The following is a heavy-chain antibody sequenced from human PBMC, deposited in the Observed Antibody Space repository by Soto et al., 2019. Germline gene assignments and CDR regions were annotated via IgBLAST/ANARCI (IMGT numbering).Heavy chain of an antibody. Sequence: SETLSLTCTVSGGSISSYYWSWIRQPPGKGLEWIGYIYYSGSTNYNPSLKSRVTISVDTSKNQFSLKLSSVTAADTAVYYCARGGRIAAFYYYYYMDGWGKGTSVTVSS. D-gene: IGHD6-13*01. CDR1: GGSISSYY. CDR3: ARGGRIAAFYYYYYMDG. CDR2: IYYSGST. J-gene: IGHJ6*03. V-gene: IGHV4-59*01.